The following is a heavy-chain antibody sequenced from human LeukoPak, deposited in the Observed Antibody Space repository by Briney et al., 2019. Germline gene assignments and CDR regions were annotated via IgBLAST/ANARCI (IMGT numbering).Heavy chain of an antibody. V-gene: IGHV1-69*13. CDR2: IIPIFGTA. Sequence: SVKVSCKASGGTFSSYAISWVRQAPGQGLEWMGGIIPIFGTANYAQKFRGRVTITADESTSTAYMELSSLRSEDTAVYYCAQTNYGSGSWDYWGQGTLVTVSS. CDR1: GGTFSSYA. J-gene: IGHJ4*02. CDR3: AQTNYGSGSWDY. D-gene: IGHD3-10*01.